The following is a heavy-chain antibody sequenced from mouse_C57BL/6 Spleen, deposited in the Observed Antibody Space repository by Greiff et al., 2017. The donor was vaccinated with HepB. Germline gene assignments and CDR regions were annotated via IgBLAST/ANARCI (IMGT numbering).Heavy chain of an antibody. Sequence: QVQLQQSGAELVRPGASVTLSCKASGYTFTDYEMHWVKQTPVHGLEWIGAIDPETGGTAYNQKFKGKAILTADKSSSTAYMALRSLTSEDSAVYYCTRAYYSNYWFAYWGQGTLVTVSA. CDR2: IDPETGGT. V-gene: IGHV1-15*01. J-gene: IGHJ3*01. CDR1: GYTFTDYE. CDR3: TRAYYSNYWFAY. D-gene: IGHD2-5*01.